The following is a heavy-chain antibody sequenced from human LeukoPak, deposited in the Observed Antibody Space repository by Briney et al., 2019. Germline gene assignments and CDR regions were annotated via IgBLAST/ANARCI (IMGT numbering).Heavy chain of an antibody. V-gene: IGHV3-20*03. J-gene: IGHJ3*02. CDR3: ARNISLRLGELSFGDDAFDI. CDR1: VFTFDDYD. CDR2: MNWNGGST. Sequence: GVSLRLSYAASVFTFDDYDMSWVPHAPGKGLVCVFDMNWNGGSTGYADYVKGRFTISRDNAKNTLYLQMNSLRAEDTASYYWARNISLRLGELSFGDDAFDIWGQGTMVTVSS. D-gene: IGHD3-16*02.